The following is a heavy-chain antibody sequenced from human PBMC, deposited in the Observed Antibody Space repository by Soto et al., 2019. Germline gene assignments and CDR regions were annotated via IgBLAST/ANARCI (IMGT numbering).Heavy chain of an antibody. D-gene: IGHD5-12*01. J-gene: IGHJ6*03. CDR3: ARDGAVATITFFGYYYYYMDV. V-gene: IGHV3-21*01. CDR1: GFTFSSYS. Sequence: EVQLVESGGGLVKPGGSLRLSCAASGFTFSSYSMNWVRQAPGKGLEGVSSISSSSSYIYYADSVKGRFTISRDNAKNSLYLQMNSLRAEDTAVYYCARDGAVATITFFGYYYYYMDVWGKGTTVTVSS. CDR2: ISSSSSYI.